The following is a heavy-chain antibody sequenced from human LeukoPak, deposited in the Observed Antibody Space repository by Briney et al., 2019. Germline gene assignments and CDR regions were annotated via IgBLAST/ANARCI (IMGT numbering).Heavy chain of an antibody. Sequence: GGSLRLSCAASGFTFSSYSMNWVRQAPGKGLEWVSSISSSSSYIYYADSVKGRFTISRDNAKNSLYLQMNSLRAEDTAVYYCARGNDFWSGYRKSYYYYYMDVWGKGNTVTVSS. CDR3: ARGNDFWSGYRKSYYYYYMDV. V-gene: IGHV3-21*01. D-gene: IGHD3-3*01. CDR1: GFTFSSYS. CDR2: ISSSSSYI. J-gene: IGHJ6*03.